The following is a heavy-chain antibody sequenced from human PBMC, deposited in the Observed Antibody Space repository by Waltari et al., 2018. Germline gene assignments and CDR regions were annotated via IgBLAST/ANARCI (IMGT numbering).Heavy chain of an antibody. CDR3: AKDLSSSE. CDR2: ISGSGENT. Sequence: EVLLLESGGGFVQPGGSRRLSCSASGFTFSSNAMRWVRQAPGKGLEWVSTISGSGENTDYADSVKGRFSISRDNSKNTLSLQMNSLRAEDTARYFCAKDLSSSEGGQGTLVTVSS. CDR1: GFTFSSNA. D-gene: IGHD6-25*01. J-gene: IGHJ4*02. V-gene: IGHV3-23*01.